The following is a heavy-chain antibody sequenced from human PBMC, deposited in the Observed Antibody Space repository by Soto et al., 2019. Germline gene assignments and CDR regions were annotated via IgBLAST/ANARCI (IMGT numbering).Heavy chain of an antibody. CDR1: GYRFIDYF. CDR2: INPNSGGT. CDR3: ARVLIKFGGVIVPFDY. J-gene: IGHJ4*02. Sequence: ASVKVSCKASGYRFIDYFMHWVRRAPGQGLEWMGWINPNSGGTNYAQKFQGRVTMTRDTSISTAYMELSRLRSDDTAVYYCARVLIKFGGVIVPFDYWGQGTLVTVSS. D-gene: IGHD3-16*02. V-gene: IGHV1-2*02.